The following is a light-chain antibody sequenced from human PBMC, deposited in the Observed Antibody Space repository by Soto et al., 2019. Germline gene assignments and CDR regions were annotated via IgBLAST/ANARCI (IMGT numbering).Light chain of an antibody. CDR1: QSVRDSC. Sequence: IVLTQSPGTLSPSPGERATLSCRASQSVRDSCLSWYQQQPDKAPRLLMYGVSFRAAGSSDRFSGRGSGTDFTRTISRLDLEDFSVYYCQKYGSLFTFGQGTKLEI. V-gene: IGKV3-20*01. CDR3: QKYGSLFT. J-gene: IGKJ2*01. CDR2: GVS.